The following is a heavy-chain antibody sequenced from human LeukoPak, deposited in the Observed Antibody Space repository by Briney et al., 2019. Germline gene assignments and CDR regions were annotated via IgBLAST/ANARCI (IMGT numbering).Heavy chain of an antibody. Sequence: ASVKVSCKASGGTFSSYAISWVRQAPGQGLEWMGGIIPIFSTANYAQKFQGRVTITADESTSTAYMELSSLRSEDTAVYYCASNYDSSGYYSLRLAFDIWGQGTMVTVSS. CDR3: ASNYDSSGYYSLRLAFDI. CDR1: GGTFSSYA. V-gene: IGHV1-69*13. CDR2: IIPIFSTA. J-gene: IGHJ3*02. D-gene: IGHD3-22*01.